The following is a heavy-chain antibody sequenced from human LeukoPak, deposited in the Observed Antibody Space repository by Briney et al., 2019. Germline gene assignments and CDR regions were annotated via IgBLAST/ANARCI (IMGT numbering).Heavy chain of an antibody. Sequence: GGSLRLSCAASGFTFSSDGMHWVRQAPGKGLEWVAVIWYDGSNKYYADSGKGRFTISRDNSKNTLYLQMNSLRAEDTAVYYCARGWQSGSPDYWGQGTLVTVSS. CDR2: IWYDGSNK. J-gene: IGHJ4*02. CDR1: GFTFSSDG. D-gene: IGHD1-26*01. V-gene: IGHV3-33*01. CDR3: ARGWQSGSPDY.